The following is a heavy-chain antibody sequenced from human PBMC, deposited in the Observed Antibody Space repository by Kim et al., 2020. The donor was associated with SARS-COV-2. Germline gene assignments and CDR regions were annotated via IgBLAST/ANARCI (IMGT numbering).Heavy chain of an antibody. D-gene: IGHD4-4*01. CDR2: INWNGGST. Sequence: GGSLRLSCAASGFTFDDYGMTWVRQAPGKGLEWVSGINWNGGSTGYADSVKGRFTISRDNAKNSLFLQMNSLRAEDTALYHCARGSMTTVTKGSFDYWGQGPLVTVSS. V-gene: IGHV3-20*01. J-gene: IGHJ4*02. CDR3: ARGSMTTVTKGSFDY. CDR1: GFTFDDYG.